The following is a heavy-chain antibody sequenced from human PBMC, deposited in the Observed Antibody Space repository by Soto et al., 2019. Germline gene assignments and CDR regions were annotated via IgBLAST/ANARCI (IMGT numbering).Heavy chain of an antibody. V-gene: IGHV4-4*02. Sequence: QEQLQESARGLVKPSGTLSPICAVSGGSISSSNWWSLVRHPPGKLLEWIGKIYHSGSTNYNPSLKSRVNISVDKTKNQFSLKLSSVTAADTAVYYCARHNNTSVAGDYWGQGTLVTVSS. CDR1: GGSISSSNW. J-gene: IGHJ4*02. CDR2: IYHSGST. CDR3: ARHNNTSVAGDY. D-gene: IGHD6-19*01.